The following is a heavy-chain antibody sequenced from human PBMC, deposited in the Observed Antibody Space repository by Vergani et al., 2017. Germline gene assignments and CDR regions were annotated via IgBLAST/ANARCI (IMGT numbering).Heavy chain of an antibody. J-gene: IGHJ6*03. CDR3: ARDTVTTDYYYYMDV. CDR1: GFTFSSYS. CDR2: ISSSSSYI. V-gene: IGHV3-21*01. Sequence: EVQLVESGGGLVKPGGSLRLSCAASGFTFSSYSMNWVRQAPGKGLEWVSSISSSSSYIYYADSVKGRFTISRDNAKNSLYLQMNSLRAEDTAVYYCARDTVTTDYYYYMDVWGKGTTVTVSS. D-gene: IGHD4-11*01.